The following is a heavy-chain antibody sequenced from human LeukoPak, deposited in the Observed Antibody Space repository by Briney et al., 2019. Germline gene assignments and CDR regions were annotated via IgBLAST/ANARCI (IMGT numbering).Heavy chain of an antibody. Sequence: SETLSLTCTVSGGSVSSSSYYWGWIRQPPGKGLEWIGYIYYSGSTNYNPSLKSRVTISVDTSKNQFSLKLSSVTAADTAVYYCARGRSLGDYWGQGTLVTVSS. V-gene: IGHV4-61*01. CDR2: IYYSGST. CDR3: ARGRSLGDY. J-gene: IGHJ4*02. CDR1: GGSVSSSSYY. D-gene: IGHD3-16*01.